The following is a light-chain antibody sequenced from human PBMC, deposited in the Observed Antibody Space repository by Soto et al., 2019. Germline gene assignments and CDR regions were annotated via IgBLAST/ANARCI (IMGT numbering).Light chain of an antibody. CDR3: QQYNNWPPIT. CDR1: QSVSNK. Sequence: EIVMTQSPGTLSVSPGERVTLSCRASQSVSNKLAWYQQKLGQAPRLLIYRPSTRATGIPARFSGSGSGTEYTLTISSLQSEDFTVYYCQQYNNWPPITFGQGTRLEIK. V-gene: IGKV3-15*01. CDR2: RPS. J-gene: IGKJ5*01.